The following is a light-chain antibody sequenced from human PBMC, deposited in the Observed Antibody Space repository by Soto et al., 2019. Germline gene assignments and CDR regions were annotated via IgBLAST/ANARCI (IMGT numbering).Light chain of an antibody. J-gene: IGKJ2*01. Sequence: GDGVTITCRASQGIKNDLAWYQQKPGKAPKRLIYAVSSLQSEVPSRFSGSGSGTEFTLTISSLQPEDFAVYYCQQYGSSPYTFGLGTKLEIK. V-gene: IGKV1-17*01. CDR3: QQYGSSPYT. CDR1: QGIKND. CDR2: AVS.